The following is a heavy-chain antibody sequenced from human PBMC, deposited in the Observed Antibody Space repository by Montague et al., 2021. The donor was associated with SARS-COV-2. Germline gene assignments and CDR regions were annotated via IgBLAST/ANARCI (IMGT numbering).Heavy chain of an antibody. CDR3: ARRRLTLLWYGMDV. J-gene: IGHJ6*02. Sequence: SETLSLTCTVSGGSISSYYWSWIRQPPGKGLEWIGYIYYSGSINYNPSLKSRVTISVDTSKNQFSLKLSSVTAADTAVYYCARRRLTLLWYGMDVWGLGTTVTVSS. V-gene: IGHV4-59*08. CDR1: GGSISSYY. CDR2: IYYSGSI. D-gene: IGHD3-10*01.